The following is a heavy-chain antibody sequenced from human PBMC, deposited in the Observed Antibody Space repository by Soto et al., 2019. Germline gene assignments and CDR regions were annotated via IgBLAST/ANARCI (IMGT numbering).Heavy chain of an antibody. J-gene: IGHJ4*02. Sequence: SETLSLTCTVSSGSISSTINYWGWIRQPPGKGLEWIGSIYYSGSTYYNPSLKSRVTISVDTSKNQFSLKLSSVTAADTAVYYCARPLSDYWGQGTLVTVSS. CDR2: IYYSGST. CDR3: ARPLSDY. V-gene: IGHV4-39*01. CDR1: SGSISSTINY.